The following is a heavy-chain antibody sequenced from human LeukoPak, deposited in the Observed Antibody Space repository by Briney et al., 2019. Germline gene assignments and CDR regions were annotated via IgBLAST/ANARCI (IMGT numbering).Heavy chain of an antibody. V-gene: IGHV5-51*01. J-gene: IGHJ3*02. CDR3: ARHTNWGSGAHDAFDI. D-gene: IGHD7-27*01. CDR2: IYPGDSDT. CDR1: GYSFTSYW. Sequence: GESLKISCKGSGYSFTSYWIGWVRQMPGKGLEWMGIIYPGDSDTRYSPSFQGQVTISADKSISTAYLQWSSLKASDTAMYYCARHTNWGSGAHDAFDIWGQGTMVTVSS.